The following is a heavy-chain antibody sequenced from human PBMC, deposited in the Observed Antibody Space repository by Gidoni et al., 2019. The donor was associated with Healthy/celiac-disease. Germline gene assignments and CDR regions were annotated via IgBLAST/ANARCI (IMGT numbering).Heavy chain of an antibody. J-gene: IGHJ4*02. CDR1: GFTFSSYA. CDR3: AKSPGLTIFGVVMNYFDY. V-gene: IGHV3-23*01. Sequence: EVQLLESGGGLVQPGGSLRLSCAASGFTFSSYAMSWVRQAPGKGLEWVSAISGSGGSTYYADSVKGRFTISRDNSKNTLYLQMNSLRAEDTAVYYCAKSPGLTIFGVVMNYFDYWGQGTLVTVSS. CDR2: ISGSGGST. D-gene: IGHD3-3*01.